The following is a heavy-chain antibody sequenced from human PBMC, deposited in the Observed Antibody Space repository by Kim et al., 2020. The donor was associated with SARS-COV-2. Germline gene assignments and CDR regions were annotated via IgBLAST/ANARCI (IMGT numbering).Heavy chain of an antibody. CDR2: IFYSGST. D-gene: IGHD2-2*01. V-gene: IGHV4-59*01. CDR1: GGSITNYF. CDR3: ARGPPRSYQLLFTGAFDC. J-gene: IGHJ4*02. Sequence: SETLSLTCTVSGGSITNYFWSWIRQPPGKGLEWIGDIFYSGSTNYNPSLKSRVTISVDTSKNQFSLKLISVTAADTAVYYCARGPPRSYQLLFTGAFDCWGQGTLVTVSS.